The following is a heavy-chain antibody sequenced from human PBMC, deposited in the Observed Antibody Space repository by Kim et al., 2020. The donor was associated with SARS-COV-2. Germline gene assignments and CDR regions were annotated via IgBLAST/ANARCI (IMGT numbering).Heavy chain of an antibody. V-gene: IGHV3-48*03. CDR3: ARTLGYCSSTSCKSYYGMDV. D-gene: IGHD2-2*01. CDR2: ISSSGSTI. J-gene: IGHJ6*02. Sequence: GGSLRLSCAASGFTFSSYEMNWVRQAPGKGLEWVSYISSSGSTIYYADSVKGRFTISRDNAKNSLYLQMNSLRAEDTAVYYCARTLGYCSSTSCKSYYGMDVWGQGTTVTVSS. CDR1: GFTFSSYE.